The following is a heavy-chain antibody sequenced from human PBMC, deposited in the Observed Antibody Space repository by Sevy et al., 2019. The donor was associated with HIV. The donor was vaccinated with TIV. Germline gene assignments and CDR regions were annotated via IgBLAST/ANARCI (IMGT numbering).Heavy chain of an antibody. V-gene: IGHV3-30-3*01. CDR1: GFTFSSYA. CDR2: ISYDGSNK. CDR3: ARDPAYIVATTPYYFDY. Sequence: GGSLRLSCAASGFTFSSYAMHWVRQAPGKGLEWVAVISYDGSNKYYADPVKGRFTISRDNSKNTLYLQMNSLRAEDTAVYYCARDPAYIVATTPYYFDYWGQGTLVTVSS. J-gene: IGHJ4*02. D-gene: IGHD5-12*01.